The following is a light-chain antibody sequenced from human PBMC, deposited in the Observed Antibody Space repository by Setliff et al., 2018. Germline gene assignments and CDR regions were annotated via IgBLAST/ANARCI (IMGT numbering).Light chain of an antibody. CDR3: CSYAGSYTSLYG. CDR2: DVS. Sequence: QSVLTQPRSVSGSPGQSVTISCTGTSSDVGGYNYVSWYQQHPGKAPKLMIYDVSKRPSGVPDRFSGSKSGNTASLTISGLQAEDEADYYCCSYAGSYTSLYGFGTGTKSPS. CDR1: SSDVGGYNY. V-gene: IGLV2-11*01. J-gene: IGLJ1*01.